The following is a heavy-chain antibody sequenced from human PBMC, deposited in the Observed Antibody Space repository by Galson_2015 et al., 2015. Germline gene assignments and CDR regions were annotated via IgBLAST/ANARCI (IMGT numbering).Heavy chain of an antibody. Sequence: SLRLSCAASGFSVNSDYISWARQAPGTGLEWVSIIYSETMTYYADSVMGRFTISRDNSRKTVHLQMDRLRGDDTAVYYCARVAGQLPYYYGMDLWGQGTTVTVSS. D-gene: IGHD6-19*01. CDR2: IYSETMT. CDR3: ARVAGQLPYYYGMDL. J-gene: IGHJ6*02. CDR1: GFSVNSDY. V-gene: IGHV3-53*01.